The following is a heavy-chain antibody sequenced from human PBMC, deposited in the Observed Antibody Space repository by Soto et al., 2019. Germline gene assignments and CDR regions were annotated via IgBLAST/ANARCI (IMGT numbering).Heavy chain of an antibody. CDR3: TRDASRDSSARGWFDP. J-gene: IGHJ5*02. Sequence: GGSLRLSCAASGFTFRSFTMNWVRQAPGKGLEWVSTISSNSAYIYYTDALRGRFTISRDNAKNSLHLQMNSLRAEDTAVYYCTRDASRDSSARGWFDPWG. D-gene: IGHD6-13*01. V-gene: IGHV3-21*01. CDR1: GFTFRSFT. CDR2: ISSNSAYI.